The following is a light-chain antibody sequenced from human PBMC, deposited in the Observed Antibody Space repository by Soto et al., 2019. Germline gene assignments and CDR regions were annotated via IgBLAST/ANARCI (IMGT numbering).Light chain of an antibody. V-gene: IGLV1-44*01. CDR1: SANIGSNT. CDR3: AAWDDSLNGYV. Sequence: QSVLTQPPSASGAPGQRVTISCSGSSANIGSNTVNWYQQLPGTAPELLIYSNNQRPSGVPDRFSGSKSGTSASLAISGFQSEDEADYYCAAWDDSLNGYVFGTGTKVTVL. CDR2: SNN. J-gene: IGLJ1*01.